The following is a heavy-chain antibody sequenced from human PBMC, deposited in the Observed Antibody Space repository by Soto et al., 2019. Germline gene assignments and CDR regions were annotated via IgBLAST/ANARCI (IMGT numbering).Heavy chain of an antibody. J-gene: IGHJ4*02. D-gene: IGHD6-19*01. CDR3: ARTSPVAGGFDY. V-gene: IGHV4-59*01. Sequence: SETLSLTCTVSGGSISNYYWSWIRQAPGKGLEWIGYIYYTTNYNPSLKSRVTISADTSKNQISLKLTSVTAADTAVYYCARTSPVAGGFDYWGQGTLVTVS. CDR1: GGSISNYY. CDR2: IYYTT.